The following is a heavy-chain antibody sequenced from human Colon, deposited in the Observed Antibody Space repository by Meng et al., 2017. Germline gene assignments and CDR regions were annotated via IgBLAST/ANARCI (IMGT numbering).Heavy chain of an antibody. D-gene: IGHD5-12*01. CDR3: ARGRYSGYLP. Sequence: QAQLQQRGAGLLKPSETLSLTCAVYGGSFSGYYWSWIRQPTGKGLEWIGEINHSGSTNYNPSLKSRVTISVDTSKNQFSLKLSSVTAADTAVYYCARGRYSGYLPWGQGTLVTVSS. CDR2: INHSGST. J-gene: IGHJ5*02. CDR1: GGSFSGYY. V-gene: IGHV4-34*01.